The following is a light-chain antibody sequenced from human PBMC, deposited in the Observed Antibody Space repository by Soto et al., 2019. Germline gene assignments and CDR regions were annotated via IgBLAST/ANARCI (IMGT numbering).Light chain of an antibody. J-gene: IGLJ2*01. Sequence: QSALTQPASVSGSPGQSITISCTGTSSDVGGYNYVSWYQQHPGKAPKLMIYEVSNRPSGVSNRFSASKSGNTASLTISGLQDEDEADYYCSSSTSSSSYVVFGGGTKLTVL. CDR1: SSDVGGYNY. CDR2: EVS. V-gene: IGLV2-14*01. CDR3: SSSTSSSSYVV.